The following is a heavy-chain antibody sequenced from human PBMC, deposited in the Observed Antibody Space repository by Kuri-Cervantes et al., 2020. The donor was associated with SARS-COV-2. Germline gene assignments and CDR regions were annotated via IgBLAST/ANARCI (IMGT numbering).Heavy chain of an antibody. D-gene: IGHD6-19*01. Sequence: LSLTCAASGFSFSNAWMSWVRQAPGKGLEWIGRIRSNSAGGTRDYAAPFKGRFSISRDDSKNTMYPQMSSLEVEDTGVYYCSTMRSYWGQGALVTVSS. V-gene: IGHV3-15*01. CDR2: IRSNSAGGTR. CDR3: STMRSY. CDR1: GFSFSNAW. J-gene: IGHJ4*02.